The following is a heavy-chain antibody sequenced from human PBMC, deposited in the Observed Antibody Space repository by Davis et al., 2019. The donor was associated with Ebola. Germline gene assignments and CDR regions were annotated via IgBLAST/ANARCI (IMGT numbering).Heavy chain of an antibody. CDR3: ARAYYWFDP. CDR1: GGSISSGDYY. D-gene: IGHD2-21*01. J-gene: IGHJ5*02. CDR2: IYYSGST. Sequence: SETLSLTCTVSGGSISSGDYYWNWIRQHPGKGLEWIGYIYYSGSTNYNPSLKSRVTISVDTSKNQFSLKLSSVTAADTAVYYCARAYYWFDPWGQGTLVTVSS. V-gene: IGHV4-61*08.